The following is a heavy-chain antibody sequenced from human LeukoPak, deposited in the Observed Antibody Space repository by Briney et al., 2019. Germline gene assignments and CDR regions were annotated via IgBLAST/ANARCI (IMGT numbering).Heavy chain of an antibody. CDR3: AKDGVGRGSYFH. J-gene: IGHJ4*02. V-gene: IGHV3-23*01. CDR1: GFTFSSYA. Sequence: GGSLRLSCAASGFTFSSYAMSWVCQAPGKGLEWVSAISGSGGSTYYADSVKGRFTISRDNSKNTLYLQMNSLRAEDTAVYYCAKDGVGRGSYFHWGQGTLVTVSS. D-gene: IGHD1-26*01. CDR2: ISGSGGST.